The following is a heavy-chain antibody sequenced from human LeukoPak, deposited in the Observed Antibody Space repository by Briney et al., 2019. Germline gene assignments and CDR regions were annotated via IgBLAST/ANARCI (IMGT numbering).Heavy chain of an antibody. CDR2: INHSGST. D-gene: IGHD2-21*02. V-gene: IGHV4-34*01. Sequence: SETLSLTCAVYGGSFSGYYWSWIRQPPGKGLEWIGEINHSGSTNYNPSLKSRVTISVDTSKNQFSLKLSSVTAADTAVYYCASGLGGGDSLDASDIWGQGTMVTVSS. CDR3: ASGLGGGDSLDASDI. CDR1: GGSFSGYY. J-gene: IGHJ3*02.